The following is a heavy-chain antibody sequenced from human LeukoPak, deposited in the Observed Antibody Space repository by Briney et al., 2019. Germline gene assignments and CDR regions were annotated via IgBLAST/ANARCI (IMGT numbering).Heavy chain of an antibody. CDR1: GYTFITYG. D-gene: IGHD2-15*01. V-gene: IGHV1-18*01. J-gene: IGHJ4*02. Sequence: ASVKVSCKASGYTFITYGISWVRQAPGQGLEWMGWVSPYNGNPNYAQKFQGRVSITTEKSTSTVYMELRGLRSDDTAVYYCARGLLFGRPGDYWGQGTLVTVSS. CDR2: VSPYNGNP. CDR3: ARGLLFGRPGDY.